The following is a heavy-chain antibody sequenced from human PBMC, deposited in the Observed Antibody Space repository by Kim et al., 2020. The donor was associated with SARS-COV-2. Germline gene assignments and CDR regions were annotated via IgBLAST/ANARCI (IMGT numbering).Heavy chain of an antibody. V-gene: IGHV4-31*02. J-gene: IGHJ5*02. CDR3: ARELEGWFDP. CDR2: GST. Sequence: GSTYYNPSLKSRVTISVDTSKNHCSLKLSSVTAADTAVYYCARELEGWFDPWGQGTLVTVSS. D-gene: IGHD1-1*01.